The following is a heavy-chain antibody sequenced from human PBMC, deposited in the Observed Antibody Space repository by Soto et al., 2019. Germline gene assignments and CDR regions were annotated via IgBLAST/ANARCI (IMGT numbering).Heavy chain of an antibody. CDR2: ISTEPEGAAT. D-gene: IGHD7-27*01. CDR3: IRKVTLSGVVLPTHWLDS. CDR1: GFRIGAYG. J-gene: IGHJ5*01. V-gene: IGHV3-49*03. Sequence: VQLVESGGGLVQPGRSLRLSCATSGFRIGAYGMSRFRQAPVKGLEWVGFISTEPEGAATQYAAAVKGRFNITRDDSKRIVDLQTRRLKTEDTTNYYCIRKVTLSGVVLPTHWLDSWGQGILVTVYS.